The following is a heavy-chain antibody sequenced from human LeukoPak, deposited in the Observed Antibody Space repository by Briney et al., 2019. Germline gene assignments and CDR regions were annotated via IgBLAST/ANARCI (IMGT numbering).Heavy chain of an antibody. CDR3: ARDLMRADAFDI. V-gene: IGHV3-13*01. J-gene: IGHJ3*02. CDR2: LGTAGDT. Sequence: HPGGSLRLSCAASGFTFSSYWMHWVRQPAGEGLEWVSALGTAGDTFYPGSVKGRFTISRDNAKKSLFLQMNSLRAEDTAVYYCARDLMRADAFDIWGQGTMVTVSS. CDR1: GFTFSSYW.